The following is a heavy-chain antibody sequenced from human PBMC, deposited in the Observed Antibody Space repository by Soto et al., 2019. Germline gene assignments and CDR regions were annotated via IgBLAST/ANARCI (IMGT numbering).Heavy chain of an antibody. CDR3: AKCGTMARYSGMDV. J-gene: IGHJ6*02. V-gene: IGHV3-30*18. Sequence: GVSLILSWAAAGFTFSSYGVHWVRQAPGKGLEWVAVISYDGSNKYYADSVKGRFTISRDNSKNTLYLQMNSLRAEDTAVYYCAKCGTMARYSGMDVWGQGTTVTVSS. CDR2: ISYDGSNK. CDR1: GFTFSSYG. D-gene: IGHD2-15*01.